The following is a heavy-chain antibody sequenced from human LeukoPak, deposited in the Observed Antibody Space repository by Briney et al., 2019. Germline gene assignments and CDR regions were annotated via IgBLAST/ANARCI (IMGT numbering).Heavy chain of an antibody. CDR2: ISSSGSTI. CDR3: ARTHYGGLRY. CDR1: AFTLSDYY. D-gene: IGHD4-23*01. V-gene: IGHV3-11*01. J-gene: IGHJ4*02. Sequence: GGCLSLSCLASAFTLSDYYTSWIRQAPGKGLELVSYISSSGSTIYYADCLKGRFPIYMHNAKQSLYLQMNSLLAEDMVVYYCARTHYGGLRYWGQPTHVAVSP.